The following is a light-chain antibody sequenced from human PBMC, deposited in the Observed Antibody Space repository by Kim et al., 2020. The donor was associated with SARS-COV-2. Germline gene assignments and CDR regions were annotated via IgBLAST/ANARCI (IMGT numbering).Light chain of an antibody. J-gene: IGLJ1*01. Sequence: QSALTQPASVSGSPGQSITISCTGTSTDIGGHNYVSWYQQHPGKAPQLIIFDVSRRPSGISYRFSGSKSGNTASLTISGLQTQDEADYYCSSYTRTNTVYAFGGGTKVTVL. V-gene: IGLV2-14*03. CDR1: STDIGGHNY. CDR2: DVS. CDR3: SSYTRTNTVYA.